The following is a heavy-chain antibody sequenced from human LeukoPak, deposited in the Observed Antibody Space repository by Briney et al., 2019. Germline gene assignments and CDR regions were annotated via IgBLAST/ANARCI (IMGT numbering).Heavy chain of an antibody. J-gene: IGHJ3*02. D-gene: IGHD3-22*01. CDR1: GGSFSGYY. CDR2: INHSGST. CDR3: ASVYYYDSSGSGAFDI. V-gene: IGHV4-34*01. Sequence: SETLSLTCAVYGGSFSGYYWSWIRQPPGKGLEWIGEINHSGSTNYNPSLKSRVTISVDTSKNQFSLKLSSVTAADTAVYYCASVYYYDSSGSGAFDIWGQGTMVTVSS.